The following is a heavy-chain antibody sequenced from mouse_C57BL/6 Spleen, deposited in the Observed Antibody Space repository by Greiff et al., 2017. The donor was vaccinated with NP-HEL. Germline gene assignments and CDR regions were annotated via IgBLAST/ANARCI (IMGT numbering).Heavy chain of an antibody. V-gene: IGHV1-47*01. CDR3: ARGGALLWYLLDY. Sequence: QVQLKESGAELVKPGASVKMSCKASGYTFTTYPIEWMKQNHGKSLEWIGNFHPYNDDTKYNEKFKGKATLTVEKSSSTVYLELSRLTSDDSAVYYCARGGALLWYLLDYWGQGTTLTVSA. CDR2: FHPYNDDT. D-gene: IGHD2-1*01. J-gene: IGHJ2*01. CDR1: GYTFTTYP.